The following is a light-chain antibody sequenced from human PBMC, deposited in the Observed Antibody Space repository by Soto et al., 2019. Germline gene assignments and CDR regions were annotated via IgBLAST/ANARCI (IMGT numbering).Light chain of an antibody. Sequence: EIQMTQSPSSLYASVVDIVTITCQASQNINNYLNWYQQKPGRAPKLLIYDASNLEAGVPSRFRGSGSGTDFTFTISRLQPEDIATYYCQQYENLPTFGQGTRLEIK. CDR1: QNINNY. J-gene: IGKJ5*01. CDR3: QQYENLPT. V-gene: IGKV1-33*01. CDR2: DAS.